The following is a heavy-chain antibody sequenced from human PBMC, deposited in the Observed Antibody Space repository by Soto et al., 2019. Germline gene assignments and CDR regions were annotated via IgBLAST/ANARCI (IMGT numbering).Heavy chain of an antibody. V-gene: IGHV1-8*01. CDR1: GYTFTSYD. CDR2: MNPNSGNT. Sequence: ASVKVSCKASGYTFTSYDINWVRQATGQGLEWMGWMNPNSGNTGYAQKFQGRVTMTRNTSISTAYMELSSLRSEDTAVYYCARDRYYYYGMDVRGQGTTVTVSS. CDR3: ARDRYYYYGMDV. J-gene: IGHJ6*02.